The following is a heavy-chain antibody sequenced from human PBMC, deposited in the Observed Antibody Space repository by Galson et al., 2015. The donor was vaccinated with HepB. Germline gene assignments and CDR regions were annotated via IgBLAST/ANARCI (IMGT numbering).Heavy chain of an antibody. CDR1: GGTFSSYA. J-gene: IGHJ4*02. V-gene: IGHV1-69*13. CDR2: IIPIFGTA. CDR3: ARHDYGDSRDFDY. D-gene: IGHD4-17*01. Sequence: SVKVSCKASGGTFSSYAISWVRQAPGQGLEWMGGIIPIFGTANYAQKFQGRVTITADESTSTAYMELSSLRSEDTAVYYCARHDYGDSRDFDYWGQGTLVTVSS.